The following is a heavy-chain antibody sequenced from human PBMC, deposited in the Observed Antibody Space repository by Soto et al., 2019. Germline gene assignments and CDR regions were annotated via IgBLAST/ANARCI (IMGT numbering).Heavy chain of an antibody. V-gene: IGHV1-46*01. CDR1: GYTFTSYY. CDR2: TSPSGDST. CDR3: ARDWELGF. D-gene: IGHD1-26*01. Sequence: ASVKVSCKASGYTFTSYYVHWVRQVPGQGLEWMGMTSPSGDSTGYAQKFQGRVTVTRDTSTSTVYMELSSLKSEDTDVYYCARDWELGFWGQGTLVTVSS. J-gene: IGHJ4*02.